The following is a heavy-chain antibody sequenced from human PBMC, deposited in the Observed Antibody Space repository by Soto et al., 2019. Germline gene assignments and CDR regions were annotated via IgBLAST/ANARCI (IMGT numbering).Heavy chain of an antibody. V-gene: IGHV3-23*01. CDR2: ISGSGGST. J-gene: IGHJ4*02. Sequence: EVQLLESGGGLVQPGGSLRLSCAASGFTFSSYAMSWVRQAPGKGLEWVSAISGSGGSTYYADSVKGRFTISRDNSKNTLYLQMNSLRAEDTVVYYCAKLRIRPNYGDFYYFDYWGQGTLVTVSS. CDR3: AKLRIRPNYGDFYYFDY. CDR1: GFTFSSYA. D-gene: IGHD4-17*01.